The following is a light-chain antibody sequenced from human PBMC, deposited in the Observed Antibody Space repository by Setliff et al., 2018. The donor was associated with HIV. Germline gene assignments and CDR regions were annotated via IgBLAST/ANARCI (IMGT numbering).Light chain of an antibody. Sequence: QSALTQPASVSGSPGQSITISCTGTSSDVGGYNYVSWYQQHPGKAPKLMIYEVSNRPSGVSDRFSGSKSGNTASLTISGLQADDEADYYCWSYAGSSWVFGTGTKVTVL. V-gene: IGLV2-14*01. CDR1: SSDVGGYNY. J-gene: IGLJ1*01. CDR3: WSYAGSSWV. CDR2: EVS.